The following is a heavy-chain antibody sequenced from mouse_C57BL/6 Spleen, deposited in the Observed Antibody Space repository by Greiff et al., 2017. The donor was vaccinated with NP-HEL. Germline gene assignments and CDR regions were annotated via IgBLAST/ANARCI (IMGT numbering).Heavy chain of an antibody. CDR3: ARDRHYGNYAYMDY. Sequence: EVKLVESGGGLVKPGGSLKLSCAASGFTFSSYAMSWVRQTPEKRLEWVATISDGGSYTYYPDNVKGRFTISRDNAKNNLYLQMSHLKSEDTAMYYCARDRHYGNYAYMDYWGQGTSVTVSS. J-gene: IGHJ4*01. D-gene: IGHD2-1*01. V-gene: IGHV5-4*01. CDR1: GFTFSSYA. CDR2: ISDGGSYT.